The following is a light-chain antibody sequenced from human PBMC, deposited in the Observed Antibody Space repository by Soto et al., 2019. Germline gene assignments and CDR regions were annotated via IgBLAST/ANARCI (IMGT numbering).Light chain of an antibody. Sequence: QSVLTQPPSASGTPGQRVTISCSGSSSNLGNNYVCWYQQYPGTAPKLLIYRNNQRPSGVPDRFSGSKSGTSASLAISGLRSDDEAEYFCAAWDDRLSGRVFGGGTKVTVL. CDR1: SSNLGNNY. CDR2: RNN. CDR3: AAWDDRLSGRV. V-gene: IGLV1-47*01. J-gene: IGLJ3*02.